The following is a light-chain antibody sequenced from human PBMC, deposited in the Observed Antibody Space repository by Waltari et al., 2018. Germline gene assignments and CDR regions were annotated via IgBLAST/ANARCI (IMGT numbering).Light chain of an antibody. CDR2: GTS. CDR1: ANIYHN. CDR3: QQYNHWPLA. J-gene: IGKJ4*01. Sequence: TVMTQSPATLSVSPGERVILSCRASANIYHNLAWYRQKPGQAPRLLLFGTSTRATGIPARFSGSGSGTDYTLTISSLQSEDFAVYFCQQYNHWPLAFGGGTNIEIK. V-gene: IGKV3-15*01.